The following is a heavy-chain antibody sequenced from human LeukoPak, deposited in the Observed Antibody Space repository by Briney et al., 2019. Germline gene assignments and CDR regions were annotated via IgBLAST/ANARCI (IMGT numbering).Heavy chain of an antibody. CDR3: AREGHTPHTLDY. CDR1: GGTFSSYA. J-gene: IGHJ4*02. V-gene: IGHV1-69*13. D-gene: IGHD1-14*01. Sequence: SVKVSCKSSGGTFSSYAISWVRQAPGQGLELMGGIIPIFGTANYAQKFQGRVTITADESTSTAYMELSSLRSEDTAVYYCAREGHTPHTLDYWGQGTLVTVSS. CDR2: IIPIFGTA.